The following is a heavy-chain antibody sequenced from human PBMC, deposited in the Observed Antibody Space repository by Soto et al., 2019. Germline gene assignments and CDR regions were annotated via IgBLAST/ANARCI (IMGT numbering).Heavy chain of an antibody. CDR3: ASPREEDYYYYYGMDV. V-gene: IGHV1-69*01. CDR1: GGTFSSYA. Sequence: QVQLVQSGAEVKKPGSSVKVSCKASGGTFSSYAISWVRQAPGQGLEWMGGIIPIFGTANYAQKFQGRVTMTADEYTRTAYMELSSLGSEDTAVYYCASPREEDYYYYYGMDVWGQGTTVTGSS. CDR2: IIPIFGTA. J-gene: IGHJ6*02.